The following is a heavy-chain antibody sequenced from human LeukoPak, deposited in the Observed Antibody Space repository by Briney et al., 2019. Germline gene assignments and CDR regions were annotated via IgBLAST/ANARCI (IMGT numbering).Heavy chain of an antibody. V-gene: IGHV4-38-2*02. J-gene: IGHJ4*02. CDR2: IFHSGST. Sequence: SETLSLTCNVSNYSISRGYFWGWVRQPPGKGLEWIGSIFHSGSTYYNPSLKSRVTVSVDTSKNQFSLKLSSVTAADTAVYYCARGGCSSTSCYDSYFDYWGQGTLVTVSS. CDR1: NYSISRGYF. CDR3: ARGGCSSTSCYDSYFDY. D-gene: IGHD2-2*01.